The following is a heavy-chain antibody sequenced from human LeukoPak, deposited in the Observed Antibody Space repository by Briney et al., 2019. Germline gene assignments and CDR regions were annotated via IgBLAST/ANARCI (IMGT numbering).Heavy chain of an antibody. D-gene: IGHD3-10*01. CDR3: AKDTYYYGSGSYSPFDY. CDR1: GFTFSSYA. J-gene: IGHJ4*02. CDR2: ISGSGGST. V-gene: IGHV3-23*01. Sequence: GGSLRLSCAASGFTFSSYALTWVRQAPGRGLEWVSAISGSGGSTYLADSVKGRFTISRDNSKNTLYLQMNSLRAEDTAVYYCAKDTYYYGSGSYSPFDYWGQGTLVTVSS.